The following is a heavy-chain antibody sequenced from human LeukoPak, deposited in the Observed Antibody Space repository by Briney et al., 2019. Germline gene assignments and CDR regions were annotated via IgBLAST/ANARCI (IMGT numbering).Heavy chain of an antibody. CDR2: ISSSSSYI. J-gene: IGHJ4*02. CDR3: ARRHDYSNYPDY. D-gene: IGHD4-11*01. Sequence: GGSLRLSCAASGFTFSSYPLNWVRQAPGKGLEWVSSISSSSSYIYYADSVKGRFTISRDNAKNSLYLQMNSLRAEDTAVYYCARRHDYSNYPDYWGQGTLVTVSS. V-gene: IGHV3-21*01. CDR1: GFTFSSYP.